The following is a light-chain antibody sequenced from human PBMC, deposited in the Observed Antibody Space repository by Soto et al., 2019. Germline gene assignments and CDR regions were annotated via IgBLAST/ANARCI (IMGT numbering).Light chain of an antibody. J-gene: IGKJ1*01. V-gene: IGKV3-15*01. CDR3: QHYNNWPRT. Sequence: EIVMTQSPATLSVSPGESATLSCRGSQSVSSNLAWYQQKPGQAPRLLIYGASTRATGIPARFSGSGSGTEFTLTISSLQSEDFAVYYCQHYNNWPRTFGQGTKVEIK. CDR2: GAS. CDR1: QSVSSN.